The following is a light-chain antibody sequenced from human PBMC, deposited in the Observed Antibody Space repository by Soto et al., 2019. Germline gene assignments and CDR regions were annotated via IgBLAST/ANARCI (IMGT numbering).Light chain of an antibody. CDR3: QSYDDCLSGHDV. CDR1: SSNIGSTYD. V-gene: IGLV1-40*01. CDR2: GNT. Sequence: QAVVTQPPSVSGAPGQRVTISCTGSSSNIGSTYDVQWYQQLPGTAPKLLIHGNTDRPSGVPDRFSGSKSGTSAALAITGLQADDEADYYCQSYDDCLSGHDVFGGGTKLTVL. J-gene: IGLJ2*01.